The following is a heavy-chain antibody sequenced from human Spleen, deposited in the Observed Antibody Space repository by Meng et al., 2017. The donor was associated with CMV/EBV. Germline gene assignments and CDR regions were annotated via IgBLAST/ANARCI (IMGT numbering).Heavy chain of an antibody. D-gene: IGHD3-3*01. CDR2: ISGSGGST. CDR1: YA. J-gene: IGHJ2*01. Sequence: YAMRWVRQTPGKGLEWVSAISGSGGSTYDADSVKGRFTISRDNSKNTLYLQMNSLRAEDTAVYYCARTDGITIFGVVTKPYWYFDLWGRGTLVTVSS. V-gene: IGHV3-23*01. CDR3: ARTDGITIFGVVTKPYWYFDL.